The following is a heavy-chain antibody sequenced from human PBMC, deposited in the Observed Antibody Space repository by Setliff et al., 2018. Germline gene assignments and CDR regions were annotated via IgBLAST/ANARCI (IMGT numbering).Heavy chain of an antibody. Sequence: SETLSLTCTLSGDSISRGTYYWGWIRQSPGKGLDWIGTVDRSGNTFYNPSLNSRVTISVDTSKNQFSLKLTSVSAADTAVYSCARRDSTGYYGYSFDFWGQGTLVTVSS. V-gene: IGHV4-39*01. CDR1: GDSISRGTYY. D-gene: IGHD3-22*01. J-gene: IGHJ4*02. CDR2: VDRSGNT. CDR3: ARRDSTGYYGYSFDF.